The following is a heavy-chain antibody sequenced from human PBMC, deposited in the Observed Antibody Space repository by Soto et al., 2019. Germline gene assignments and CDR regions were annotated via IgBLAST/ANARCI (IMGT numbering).Heavy chain of an antibody. CDR2: IYYSGRT. CDR1: GGSISSSSYF. Sequence: QLQLQESGPGLVKPSETLSLTCTVSGGSISSSSYFWGWIRQPPGKGLEWIGSIYYSGRTYYNPSLKSRVTISVDTSKNQFSLKLSSVTAADTAVYYCATVDTVHYYGSGTFDPWGQGTLVTVCS. V-gene: IGHV4-39*01. J-gene: IGHJ5*02. D-gene: IGHD3-10*01. CDR3: ATVDTVHYYGSGTFDP.